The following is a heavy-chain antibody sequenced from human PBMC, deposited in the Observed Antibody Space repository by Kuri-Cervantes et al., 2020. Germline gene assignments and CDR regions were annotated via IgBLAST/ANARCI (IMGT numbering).Heavy chain of an antibody. CDR1: GYTFTSYY. J-gene: IGHJ4*02. V-gene: IGHV1-46*01. Sequence: ASVKVSCKASGYTFTSYYMHWVRQAPGQGLEWMGIINPSGGSTSYAQKFQGRVTMTRDTSTSTVYMELSSLRSKDTAVYYCARAQWLKGVGDYWGQGTLVTVSS. CDR3: ARAQWLKGVGDY. CDR2: INPSGGST. D-gene: IGHD6-19*01.